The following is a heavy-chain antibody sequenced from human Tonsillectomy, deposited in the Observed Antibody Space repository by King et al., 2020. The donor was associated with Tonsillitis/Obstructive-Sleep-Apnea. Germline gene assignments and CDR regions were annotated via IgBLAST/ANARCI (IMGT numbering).Heavy chain of an antibody. V-gene: IGHV1-18*01. CDR1: GYTFTSYG. Sequence: QLVQSGAEVTKPGASVKVSCKTSGYTFTSYGISWVRKAPGQGLEWMGWISAYNGNTNYAQKLQGRVTMTTDTSTSTAYMELRSLRSDDTAVYYCARGSSSWYIGWLDPWGQGTLVTVSS. D-gene: IGHD6-13*01. J-gene: IGHJ5*02. CDR2: ISAYNGNT. CDR3: ARGSSSWYIGWLDP.